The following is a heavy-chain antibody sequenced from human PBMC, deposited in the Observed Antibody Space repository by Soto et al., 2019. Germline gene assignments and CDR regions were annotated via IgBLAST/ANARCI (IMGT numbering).Heavy chain of an antibody. J-gene: IGHJ4*02. CDR1: GFTFSDYY. CDR3: ARVEGGTVKVGY. CDR2: ISSSSSYT. D-gene: IGHD4-17*01. Sequence: PGGSLRLSCAASGFTFSDYYMSWIRQAPGKGLEWVSYISSSSSYTNYADSVKGRFTISRDNAKNSLYLQMNSLRAEDTAVYYCARVEGGTVKVGYWGQGTLVTVSS. V-gene: IGHV3-11*06.